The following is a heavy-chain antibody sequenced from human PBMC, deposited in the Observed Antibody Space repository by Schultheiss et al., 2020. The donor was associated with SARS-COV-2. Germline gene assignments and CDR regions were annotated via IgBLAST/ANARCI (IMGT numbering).Heavy chain of an antibody. Sequence: SETLSLTCTVSGGSISSGGYYWSWIRQHPGKGLEWIGYIYYSGSTYYNPSLKSLVTISVDTSKNQFSLKLSSVTAADTAVCYCARGALLHYFDYWGQGTLVTVSS. CDR2: IYYSGST. D-gene: IGHD2/OR15-2a*01. V-gene: IGHV4-31*01. J-gene: IGHJ4*02. CDR1: GGSISSGGYY. CDR3: ARGALLHYFDY.